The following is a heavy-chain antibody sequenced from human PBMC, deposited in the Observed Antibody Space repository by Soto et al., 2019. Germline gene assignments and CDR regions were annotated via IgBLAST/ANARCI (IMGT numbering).Heavy chain of an antibody. CDR1: GLTFSAYA. J-gene: IGHJ4*02. D-gene: IGHD4-17*01. CDR2: IINTGVRT. Sequence: GGSLRLSCAAAGLTFSAYAVSLVRQAPGKGLDCISAIINTGVRTYYADSVKGRFTISRDNSKKTVYLQMNRLRAEDTAVYYCVKEDGHSFRDYPGQPTLVHVSS. CDR3: VKEDGHSFRDY. V-gene: IGHV3-23*01.